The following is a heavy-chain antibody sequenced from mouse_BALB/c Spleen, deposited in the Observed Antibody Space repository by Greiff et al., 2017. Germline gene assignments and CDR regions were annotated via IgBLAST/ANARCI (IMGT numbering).Heavy chain of an antibody. CDR3: ARESLDYAFDY. J-gene: IGHJ2*01. V-gene: IGHV3-6*02. CDR1: GYSITSGYY. Sequence: VQLKESGPGLVKPSQSLSLTCSVTGYSITSGYYWNWIRQFPGNKLEWMGYISYDGSNNYNPSLKNRISITRDTSKNQFFLKLNSVTTEDTATYYCARESLDYAFDYWGQGTTLTVSS. D-gene: IGHD2-4*01. CDR2: ISYDGSN.